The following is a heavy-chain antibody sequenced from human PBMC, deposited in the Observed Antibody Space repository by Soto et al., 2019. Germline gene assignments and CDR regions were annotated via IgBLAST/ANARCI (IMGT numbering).Heavy chain of an antibody. D-gene: IGHD7-27*01. CDR3: ARVRGTGDPRLRHYGMDV. V-gene: IGHV3-49*03. CDR1: GFTFGDYA. J-gene: IGHJ6*02. Sequence: PGGSLRLSCTASGFTFGDYAMSWFRQAPGKGLEWVGFIRSKAYGGTTEYAASVKGRFTVSRENAKNSLYLQMNSLRAGDTAVYYCARVRGTGDPRLRHYGMDVWGRGTTVTVSS. CDR2: IRSKAYGGTT.